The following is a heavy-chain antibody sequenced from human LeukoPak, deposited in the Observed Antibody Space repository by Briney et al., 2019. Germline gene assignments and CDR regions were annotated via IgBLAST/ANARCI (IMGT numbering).Heavy chain of an antibody. D-gene: IGHD5-18*01. CDR3: AKKPLAIQLWLGYFDY. V-gene: IGHV1-69*13. J-gene: IGHJ4*02. Sequence: ASVKVSCKASGGTFSSYAISWVRQAPGQGLEWMGGIIPIFGTANYAQKFQGRVTITADESTSTAYMELSSLRSEDTAVYYCAKKPLAIQLWLGYFDYWGQGTLVTVSS. CDR1: GGTFSSYA. CDR2: IIPIFGTA.